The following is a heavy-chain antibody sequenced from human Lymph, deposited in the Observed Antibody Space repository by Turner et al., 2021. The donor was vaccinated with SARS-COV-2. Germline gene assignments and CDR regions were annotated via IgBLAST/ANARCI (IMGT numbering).Heavy chain of an antibody. J-gene: IGHJ1*01. CDR2: FFYSGST. CDR3: GVGPTRWYFQH. Sequence: QLQLQESGPGLVKPSETLSLTCTVSGGSISSSSYYWGWIRQSPGKGLEWIGNFFYSGSTYYNPSLKSRVTISEDTSKNQFSLKLTSVTAADTAVYYCGVGPTRWYFQHWGQGTLVTVSS. D-gene: IGHD1-26*01. CDR1: GGSISSSSYY. V-gene: IGHV4-39*01.